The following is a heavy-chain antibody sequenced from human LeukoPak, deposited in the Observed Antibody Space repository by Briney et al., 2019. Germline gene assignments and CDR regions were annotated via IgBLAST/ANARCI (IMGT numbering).Heavy chain of an antibody. D-gene: IGHD3-3*01. J-gene: IGHJ4*02. CDR3: ASSYDFWSGSLSY. V-gene: IGHV3-30*04. Sequence: GGSLRLFCAASVFTFSSSAMHWVREAPGEGLEWVAVISSDGSLKYYADSVKGRFTISRDNSKNTLYLQMNSLRAEDTAVYYCASSYDFWSGSLSYWGQGTLVTVSS. CDR1: VFTFSSSA. CDR2: ISSDGSLK.